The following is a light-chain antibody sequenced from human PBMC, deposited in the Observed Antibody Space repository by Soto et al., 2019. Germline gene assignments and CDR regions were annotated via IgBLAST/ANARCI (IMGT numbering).Light chain of an antibody. Sequence: DIVMTQSPDSLAVSLGERATINCKSSQSVLYSSNNKNYLAWYQKKPGQSPRLLIYWASTRESGVPDRFSGXXXXXXXXXXINSLQAEDVAVYYCQQYYFTPWTFGQGTRVEIK. CDR1: QSVLYSSNNKNY. CDR3: QQYYFTPWT. CDR2: WAS. V-gene: IGKV4-1*01. J-gene: IGKJ1*01.